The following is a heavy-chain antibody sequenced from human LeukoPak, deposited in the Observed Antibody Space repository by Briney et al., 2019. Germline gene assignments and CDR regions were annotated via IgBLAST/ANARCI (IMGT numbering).Heavy chain of an antibody. J-gene: IGHJ5*02. CDR1: GFTFSRYS. D-gene: IGHD6-19*01. CDR2: ITSSSSIT. V-gene: IGHV3-48*04. Sequence: GGSLRLSCAGSGFTFSRYSMRWVRQAPGKGLEWVSYITSSSSITHYADSVKGRFTIFRDNAKNSLYLQMNSLRAEDTAVYYCTRVTYGLGLVSSHLWRQGTLLPVSS. CDR3: TRVTYGLGLVSSHL.